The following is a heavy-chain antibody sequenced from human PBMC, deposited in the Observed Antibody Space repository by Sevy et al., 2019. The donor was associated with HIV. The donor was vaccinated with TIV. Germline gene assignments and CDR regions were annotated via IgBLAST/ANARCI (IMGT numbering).Heavy chain of an antibody. J-gene: IGHJ4*02. D-gene: IGHD3-16*01. V-gene: IGHV3-74*01. CDR3: ARDLSPYYDYTPH. CDR2: INSDGSST. CDR1: GFTFSSYW. Sequence: GGSLRLSCAASGFTFSSYWMHWVRQAPEKGLVWVSRINSDGSSTSYADSVKGRFTISRDNAKNTLYLQMNSLRAEDTAVYYCARDLSPYYDYTPHWGQGTLVTVSS.